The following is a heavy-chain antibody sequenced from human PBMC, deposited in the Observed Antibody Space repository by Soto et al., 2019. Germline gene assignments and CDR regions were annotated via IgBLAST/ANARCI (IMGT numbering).Heavy chain of an antibody. CDR1: GFTFSSYA. Sequence: QVQLVESGGGVVQPGRSLRLSCTASGFTFSSYAMHWVRQAPGKGLEWVAVISYDGSNKYYADSVKVRFTISRDNSKNTMYLQMNSLRVEATAVYYCARPYSSGWYGDLDYWGQGTLVTVSS. V-gene: IGHV3-30-3*01. CDR2: ISYDGSNK. D-gene: IGHD6-19*01. CDR3: ARPYSSGWYGDLDY. J-gene: IGHJ4*02.